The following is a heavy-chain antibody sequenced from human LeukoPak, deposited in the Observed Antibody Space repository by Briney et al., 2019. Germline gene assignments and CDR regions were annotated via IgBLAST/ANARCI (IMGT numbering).Heavy chain of an antibody. V-gene: IGHV3-33*06. CDR2: IWYDGSNK. CDR3: AKDQGYSSSWYTFDI. D-gene: IGHD6-13*01. J-gene: IGHJ3*02. Sequence: QPGGSLRLSCAASGFTFSRYGMHWVRQAPGKGLEWVAIIWYDGSNKYYADAVQGRFTISRDNSKNTLYLQMNSLRAEDTAVYYCAKDQGYSSSWYTFDIWGQGTMVTVSS. CDR1: GFTFSRYG.